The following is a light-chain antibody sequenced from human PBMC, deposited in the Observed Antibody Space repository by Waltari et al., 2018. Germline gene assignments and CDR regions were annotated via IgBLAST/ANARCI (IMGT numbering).Light chain of an antibody. CDR2: DAS. CDR1: QSISSY. CDR3: QQSDDTPFT. J-gene: IGKJ2*01. Sequence: DIQMTQSPSSLSASVGDRVTITCRARQSISSYLNWFQQRPGKAPKVLIYDASRLQSGVPSRFSGSGSGTDFTLTISSLHPDDFATYYCQQSDDTPFTFGQGTKLEIK. V-gene: IGKV1-39*01.